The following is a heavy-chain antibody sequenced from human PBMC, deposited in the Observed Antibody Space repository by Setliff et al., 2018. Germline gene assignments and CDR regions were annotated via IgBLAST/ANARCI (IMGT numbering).Heavy chain of an antibody. CDR3: TRDQDYYGMDV. CDR1: GFTFSSYS. V-gene: IGHV3-48*01. CDR2: ISGSSSTT. J-gene: IGHJ6*02. Sequence: PGGSLRLSCAASGFTFSSYSMNWVRQAPGKGLEWVSYISGSSSTTYYADSVKGRFTISRDNTKNSLYLQMNSLRGEDTAVYHCTRDQDYYGMDVWGQGTTVTVSS.